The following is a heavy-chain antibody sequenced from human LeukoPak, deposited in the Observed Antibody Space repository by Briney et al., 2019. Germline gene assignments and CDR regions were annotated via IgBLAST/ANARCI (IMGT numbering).Heavy chain of an antibody. Sequence: AESLKIACKESGSTITNSWTSWVRQMPGKGLEWMGRIDPSDSYTNYSPYFQGHVTIIFDKSISTAYLQWSSRQASDTAMFYCASVSTPGNSGQGTLVTVSS. V-gene: IGHV5-10-1*01. D-gene: IGHD5/OR15-5a*01. J-gene: IGHJ4*02. CDR1: GSTITNSW. CDR2: IDPSDSYT. CDR3: ASVSTPGN.